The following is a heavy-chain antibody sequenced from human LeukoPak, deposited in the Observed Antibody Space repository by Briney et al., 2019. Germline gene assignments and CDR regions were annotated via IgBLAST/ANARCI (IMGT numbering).Heavy chain of an antibody. J-gene: IGHJ4*02. CDR3: AGSGFSTGFYWDF. CDR2: IDPSSGVP. D-gene: IGHD2-8*02. CDR1: GYTFNGQF. V-gene: IGHV1-2*04. Sequence: SVNVSCKASGYTFNGQFIHWLRQAAGLDLEWMGWIDPSSGVPHEAQKLQDSITLTRDTSIATAYMEVDRLQSDDTGVYYCAGSGFSTGFYWDFWGQGTLISVSS.